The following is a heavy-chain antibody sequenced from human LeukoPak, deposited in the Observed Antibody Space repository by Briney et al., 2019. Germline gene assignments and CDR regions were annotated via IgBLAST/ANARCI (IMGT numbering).Heavy chain of an antibody. CDR2: INHSGST. V-gene: IGHV4-34*01. CDR3: ARSQVPYYYYYGMDV. CDR1: GGSFSGYY. J-gene: IGHJ6*02. D-gene: IGHD3-10*01. Sequence: SETLSLTCAVYGGSFSGYYWSWIRQPPGKGLEWIGEINHSGSTNYNPSLKSRVTISVDTSKNQFSLKLSSVTAADTAVYYCARSQVPYYYYYGMDVWGQGTTVTVSS.